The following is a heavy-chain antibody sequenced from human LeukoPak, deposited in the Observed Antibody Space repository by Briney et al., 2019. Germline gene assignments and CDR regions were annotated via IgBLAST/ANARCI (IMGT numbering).Heavy chain of an antibody. CDR1: GGSFSGYY. V-gene: IGHV4-34*01. CDR3: ARGRGRYCSGGSCYRRTDAFDI. J-gene: IGHJ3*02. Sequence: SETLSLTCAVYGGSFSGYYWSWIRQPPGKGLEWIGEINYSGSTNYNPSLKSRVTISVDTSKNQFSLKLSFVTAADTAVYYCARGRGRYCSGGSCYRRTDAFDIWGQGTMVTVSS. D-gene: IGHD2-15*01. CDR2: INYSGST.